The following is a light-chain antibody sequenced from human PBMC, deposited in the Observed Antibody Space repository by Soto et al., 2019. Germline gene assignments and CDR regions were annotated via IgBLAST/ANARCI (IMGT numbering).Light chain of an antibody. CDR3: QQRSNWPLT. CDR1: QSVTSY. V-gene: IGKV3-11*01. CDR2: DVF. J-gene: IGKJ4*01. Sequence: EIVLTQSPATLSLSPGERATLSCRASQSVTSYLAWYQQKPGQAPRLLIYDVFNRATGIPARFSGSGSGTDVTLTISSLEPEDFAVYYCQQRSNWPLTFGGGTKVDIK.